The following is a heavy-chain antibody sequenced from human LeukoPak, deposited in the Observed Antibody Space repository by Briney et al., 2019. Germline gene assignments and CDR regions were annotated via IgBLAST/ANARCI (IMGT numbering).Heavy chain of an antibody. Sequence: SKTLSLTCTVSGGSISSYYWSWIRQPPGKGLEWIGYIYYSGSTKYNPSLKSRVTISVDTSKNEFSLKLSSVTAADTAVYYCARHGYCSGGSCYPTFHFDYWGQGALVTVSS. CDR1: GGSISSYY. D-gene: IGHD2-15*01. CDR3: ARHGYCSGGSCYPTFHFDY. J-gene: IGHJ4*02. V-gene: IGHV4-59*08. CDR2: IYYSGST.